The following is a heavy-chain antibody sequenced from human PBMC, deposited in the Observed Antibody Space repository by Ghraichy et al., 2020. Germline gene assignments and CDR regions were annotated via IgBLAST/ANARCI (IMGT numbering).Heavy chain of an antibody. CDR1: GFTFSSYA. CDR2: ISGSGGST. CDR3: AKDFYRIAVAGTPFDY. D-gene: IGHD6-19*01. V-gene: IGHV3-23*01. Sequence: GGSLRLSCAASGFTFSSYAMSWVRQAPGKGLEWVSAISGSGGSTYYADSVKGRFTISRDNSKNTLYLQMNSLRAEDTAVYYCAKDFYRIAVAGTPFDYWGQGTLVTVSS. J-gene: IGHJ4*02.